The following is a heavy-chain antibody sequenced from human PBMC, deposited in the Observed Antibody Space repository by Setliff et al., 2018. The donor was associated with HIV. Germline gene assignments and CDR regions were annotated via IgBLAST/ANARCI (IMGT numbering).Heavy chain of an antibody. Sequence: LSLTCTVSGGSISSGGYYWSWIRQHPGKGLEWIGYIYYSGSTYYNPSLKSLVTISVDTSKNQFSLKLSSVTAADTAVYYCARGASNPGTNWFDPWGQGTLVTVSS. CDR1: GGSISSGGYY. CDR2: IYYSGST. CDR3: ARGASNPGTNWFDP. J-gene: IGHJ5*02. V-gene: IGHV4-31*01. D-gene: IGHD2-2*01.